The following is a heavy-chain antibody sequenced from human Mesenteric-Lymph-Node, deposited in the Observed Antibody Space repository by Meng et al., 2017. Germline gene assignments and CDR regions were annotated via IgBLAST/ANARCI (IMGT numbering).Heavy chain of an antibody. D-gene: IGHD1-26*01. Sequence: SETLSLTCTVSGGSIGSYYWSWIRQPPGKGLEYMGYIYYTGHTNYNPSLKSRATISLDTSENQFSLKLTSVTAADTAVYYCARTIGLLSIRTFDYWGQGTLVTVSS. CDR2: IYYTGHT. CDR3: ARTIGLLSIRTFDY. CDR1: GGSIGSYY. V-gene: IGHV4-59*01. J-gene: IGHJ4*02.